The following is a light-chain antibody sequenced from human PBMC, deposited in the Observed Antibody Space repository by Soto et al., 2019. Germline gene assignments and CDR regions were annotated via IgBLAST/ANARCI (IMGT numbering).Light chain of an antibody. Sequence: VLTQPASVSGSPGQSITISCTGTSSDVGAYIYVSWYQHHPGKAPKVMIYEVTNRPSGVSDRFSGSKSGNTASLTISGLQAEDEADYYCCSYTSSRTYVFGTGTKVTVL. CDR3: CSYTSSRTYV. V-gene: IGLV2-14*01. J-gene: IGLJ1*01. CDR2: EVT. CDR1: SSDVGAYIY.